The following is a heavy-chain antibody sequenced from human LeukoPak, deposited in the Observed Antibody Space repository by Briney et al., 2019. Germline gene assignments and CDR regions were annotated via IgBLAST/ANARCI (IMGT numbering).Heavy chain of an antibody. D-gene: IGHD6-13*01. CDR3: TEAGGFASWYDY. CDR2: ISGTGTGT. CDR1: GFTFNRYA. Sequence: PGGSLRLSCAASGFTFNRYAMTWVRQVPGKGLEWVSVISGTGTGTYDADSVKGRFTISRDNSKNVLYLQMDNLRADDTAVYHCTEAGGFASWYDYWGQGALVTVSS. J-gene: IGHJ4*02. V-gene: IGHV3-23*01.